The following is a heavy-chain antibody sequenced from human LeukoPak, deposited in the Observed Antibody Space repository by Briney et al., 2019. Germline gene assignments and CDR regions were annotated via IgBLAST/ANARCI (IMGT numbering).Heavy chain of an antibody. CDR2: INPNSGGT. J-gene: IGHJ4*02. D-gene: IGHD3-22*01. V-gene: IGHV1-2*02. Sequence: GASVKASCKASGYTFTGYYMHWVRQAPGQGLEWMGWINPNSGGTNYAQKFQGRVTMTRDTSISTAYMELRSLRSDDTAVYYCARVGGGWLSNTPNDYWGQGTLVTVSS. CDR3: ARVGGGWLSNTPNDY. CDR1: GYTFTGYY.